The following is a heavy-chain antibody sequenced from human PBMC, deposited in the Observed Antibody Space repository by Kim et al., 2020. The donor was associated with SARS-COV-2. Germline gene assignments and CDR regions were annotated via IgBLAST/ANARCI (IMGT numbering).Heavy chain of an antibody. Sequence: GGSLRLSCAASGFTFSSYAMHWVRQAPGKGLEWVAVISYDGSNKYYADSVKGRFTISRDNSKNTLYLQMNSLRAEDTAVYYCARGAGHYYMDVWGKGTTVTVSS. V-gene: IGHV3-30-3*01. D-gene: IGHD6-19*01. CDR3: ARGAGHYYMDV. J-gene: IGHJ6*03. CDR2: ISYDGSNK. CDR1: GFTFSSYA.